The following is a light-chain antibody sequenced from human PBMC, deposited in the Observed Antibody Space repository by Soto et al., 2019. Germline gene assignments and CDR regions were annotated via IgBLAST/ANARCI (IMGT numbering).Light chain of an antibody. CDR3: SSYTSSGTHWV. V-gene: IGLV2-14*01. CDR2: EVS. Sequence: QSALTQPASVSGSPGQSITISGTGSSSDIGTYNYLSWYQQHPGKAPKLMIYEVSDRPSGISNRFSGSKSGNTASLTISGLQAEDEAEYYCSSYTSSGTHWVFGGGTKLTFL. CDR1: SSDIGTYNY. J-gene: IGLJ3*02.